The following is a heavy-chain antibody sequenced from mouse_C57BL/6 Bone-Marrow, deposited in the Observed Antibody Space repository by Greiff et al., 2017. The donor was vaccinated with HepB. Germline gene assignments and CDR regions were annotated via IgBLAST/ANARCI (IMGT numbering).Heavy chain of an antibody. CDR2: INPSSGST. Sequence: VMLVESGAELARPGASVKMSCKASGYNFTSYTMHWVKHRPGQGLEWIGYINPSSGSTNYNQRFKDKATLTADKSSSTAYMQLTSLTSEDSAVYYGARTSLYYDYDGGFAYWGRGALVTVSA. CDR3: ARTSLYYDYDGGFAY. CDR1: GYNFTSYT. D-gene: IGHD2-4*01. V-gene: IGHV1-4*01. J-gene: IGHJ3*01.